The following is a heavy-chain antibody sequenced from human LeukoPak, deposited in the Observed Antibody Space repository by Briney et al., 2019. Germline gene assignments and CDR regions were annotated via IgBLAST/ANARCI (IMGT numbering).Heavy chain of an antibody. J-gene: IGHJ4*02. CDR3: VKDPSGNYFYFDY. Sequence: GGSLRLSCSASGFTFSSFAMFWVRQAPGKGLEYVSGISSDGGRTNYADSVKARFTISRDNSKVTLYLQVTSLRPEDTAIYYCVKDPSGNYFYFDYWGQGTLVTVSS. D-gene: IGHD1-26*01. V-gene: IGHV3-64D*09. CDR1: GFTFSSFA. CDR2: ISSDGGRT.